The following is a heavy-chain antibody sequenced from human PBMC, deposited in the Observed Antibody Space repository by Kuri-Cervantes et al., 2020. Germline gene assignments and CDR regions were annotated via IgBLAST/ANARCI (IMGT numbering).Heavy chain of an antibody. D-gene: IGHD3-16*01. V-gene: IGHV3-30-3*01. J-gene: IGHJ4*02. CDR2: ISYDGSNK. CDR3: ARDLSFGGPFDY. Sequence: GGSLRLSCAASIFSFCDQYMDWVRPAPGKGLEWVAIISYDGSNKYYADSVKGRFTISRDNSKNTLYLQMNSLRAEDTAVFYCARDLSFGGPFDYWGQGTLVTVSS. CDR1: IFSFCDQY.